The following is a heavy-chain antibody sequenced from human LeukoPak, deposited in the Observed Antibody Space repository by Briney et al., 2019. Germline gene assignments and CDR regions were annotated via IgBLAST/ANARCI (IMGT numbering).Heavy chain of an antibody. CDR2: ISSSSDYI. Sequence: GGSLRLSCAASGFTFSSYTMNWVRQAPGKGLEWVSSISSSSDYIYYADSVKGRFTISRDNAKNSLYLQMNSLRAEDTAVYYCARGIILDLVAGTLDFDYWGQGTLVTVSS. D-gene: IGHD6-19*01. J-gene: IGHJ4*02. CDR1: GFTFSSYT. V-gene: IGHV3-21*01. CDR3: ARGIILDLVAGTLDFDY.